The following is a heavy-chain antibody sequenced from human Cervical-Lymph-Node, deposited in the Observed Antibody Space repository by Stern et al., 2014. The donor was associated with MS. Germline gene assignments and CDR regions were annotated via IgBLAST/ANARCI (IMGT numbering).Heavy chain of an antibody. CDR3: AKVGTAYSSGAIDP. J-gene: IGHJ5*02. CDR2: ISYDGRNR. CDR1: GFTFSAHG. Sequence: VHLVESGGGVVQPGRSLRLSCAASGFTFSAHGMHWVRQAPGKGLEWVALISYDGRNRQYGDYVKGRFTISRDNAKKTLYLQMNSLRSEDTAVYYCAKVGTAYSSGAIDPWGQGTLVTVSS. V-gene: IGHV3-30*18. D-gene: IGHD3/OR15-3a*01.